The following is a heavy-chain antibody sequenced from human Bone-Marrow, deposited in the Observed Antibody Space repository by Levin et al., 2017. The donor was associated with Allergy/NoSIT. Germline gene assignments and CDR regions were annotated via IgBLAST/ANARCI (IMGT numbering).Heavy chain of an antibody. CDR1: GGSFSGYY. CDR3: ASRVAATPEAFDI. D-gene: IGHD2-15*01. CDR2: INHSGST. Sequence: SETLSLTCAVYGGSFSGYYWSWIRQPPGKGLEWIGEINHSGSTNYNPSLKSRVTISVDTSKNQFSLKLSSVTAADTAVYYCASRVAATPEAFDIWGQGTMVTVSS. J-gene: IGHJ3*02. V-gene: IGHV4-34*01.